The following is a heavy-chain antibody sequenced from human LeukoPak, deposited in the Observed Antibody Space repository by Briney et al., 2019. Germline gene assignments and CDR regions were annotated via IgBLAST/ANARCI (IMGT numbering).Heavy chain of an antibody. J-gene: IGHJ5*02. CDR2: IVVGSGNT. CDR3: AAGPGILNWFDP. D-gene: IGHD3-10*01. CDR1: GFTFTSSA. V-gene: IGHV1-58*01. Sequence: GTSVKVSCKASGFTFTSSAVQWVRQARGQRLEWIGWIVVGSGNTNYAQKFQERVTITRDISTSTAYMELSSLRSEDTAVYYCAAGPGILNWFDPWGQGTLVTVSS.